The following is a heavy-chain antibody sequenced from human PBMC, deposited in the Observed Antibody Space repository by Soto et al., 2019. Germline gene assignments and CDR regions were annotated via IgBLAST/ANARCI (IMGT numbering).Heavy chain of an antibody. CDR3: TTDPQDRIQPFDI. J-gene: IGHJ3*02. CDR2: IKSKTDGGTT. D-gene: IGHD5-18*01. Sequence: PGGSLRLSCAASGFTFSNAWMNWVRQAPGKGLEWVGRIKSKTDGGTTDYAAPVKGRFTISRDDSKNTLYLQMNSLKTEDTAVYYCTTDPQDRIQPFDIWGQGTMVTVSS. V-gene: IGHV3-15*07. CDR1: GFTFSNAW.